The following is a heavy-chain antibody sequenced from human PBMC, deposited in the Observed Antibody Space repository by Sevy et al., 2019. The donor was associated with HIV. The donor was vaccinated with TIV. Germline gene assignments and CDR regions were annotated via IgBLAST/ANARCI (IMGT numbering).Heavy chain of an antibody. CDR1: GFTFSNYA. J-gene: IGHJ5*02. Sequence: GGSLRLSCAATGFTFSNYAMHWVRQAPGKGMEWVSSISISGADKYYADSVKGRFTISRDNSQNRLYLQMNSLRAEDTALYYCAKALVETEDKNEFDPWGQGTLVTVSS. V-gene: IGHV3-23*01. D-gene: IGHD2-8*02. CDR3: AKALVETEDKNEFDP. CDR2: ISISGADK.